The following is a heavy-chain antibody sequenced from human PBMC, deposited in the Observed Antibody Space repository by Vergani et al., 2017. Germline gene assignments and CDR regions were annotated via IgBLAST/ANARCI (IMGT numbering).Heavy chain of an antibody. V-gene: IGHV3-21*01. D-gene: IGHD3-3*01. CDR2: ISSSSSYI. J-gene: IGHJ6*02. CDR1: GFTFSSYS. CDR3: ARSARYYDFWSGYSLLDYYYGMDV. Sequence: EVQLVESGGGLVKPGGSLRLSCAASGFTFSSYSMNWVRQAPGKGLEWVSSISSSSSYIYYADSVKGRFTISRDNAKNSLYLQMNSLRAEDTAVYYCARSARYYDFWSGYSLLDYYYGMDVWGQGTTVTVSS.